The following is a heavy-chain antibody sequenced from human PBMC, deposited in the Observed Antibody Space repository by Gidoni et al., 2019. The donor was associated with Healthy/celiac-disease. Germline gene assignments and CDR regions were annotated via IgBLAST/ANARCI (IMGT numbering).Heavy chain of an antibody. V-gene: IGHV3-11*01. D-gene: IGHD3-3*01. CDR3: ARDSVGGSITTFLDPPVRWGMDV. CDR2: ISSSGSTI. CDR1: GFTFRDYY. Sequence: QVQLVESGGGLVKPGGSLRLSCAASGFTFRDYYMSWIRQAPGKGLEWVSYISSSGSTIYYADSVKGRFTISRDNAKNSLYLQMNSLRAEDTAVYYCARDSVGGSITTFLDPPVRWGMDVWGQGTTVTVSS. J-gene: IGHJ6*02.